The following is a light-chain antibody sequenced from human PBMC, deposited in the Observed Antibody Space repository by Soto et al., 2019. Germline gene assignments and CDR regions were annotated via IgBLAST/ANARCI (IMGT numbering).Light chain of an antibody. Sequence: IQLTQSPSSLSASVGDRVTITCRASHDINKFLAWFQLKPGKAPNLLIFSASTLQSAVPSRFSGGGSGTDFTLTISSLQPEDFATYYCQQLKTYPYTFGQGTKLEIK. V-gene: IGKV1-9*01. CDR2: SAS. J-gene: IGKJ2*01. CDR3: QQLKTYPYT. CDR1: HDINKF.